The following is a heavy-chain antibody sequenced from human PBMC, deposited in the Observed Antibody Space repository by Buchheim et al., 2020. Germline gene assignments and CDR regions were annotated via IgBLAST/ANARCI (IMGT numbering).Heavy chain of an antibody. D-gene: IGHD3-10*01. Sequence: QVQLVESGGGVVQPGRSLRLSCAASGFTFSSYGMHWVRQAPGKGLEWVAVIWYDGSNKYYADSVKGRFTISRDNSKNTLYLQMNSLRAEDTAVYYCARDPGGSGSYSPVDYGMDVWGQGTT. CDR1: GFTFSSYG. CDR2: IWYDGSNK. J-gene: IGHJ6*02. V-gene: IGHV3-33*01. CDR3: ARDPGGSGSYSPVDYGMDV.